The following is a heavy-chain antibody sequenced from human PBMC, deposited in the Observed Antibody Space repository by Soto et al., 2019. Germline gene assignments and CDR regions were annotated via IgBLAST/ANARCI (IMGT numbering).Heavy chain of an antibody. CDR1: GGTFSSYA. CDR3: ARDLKPYYGGNSGGDFDL. Sequence: ASVKVSCKASGGTFSSYAISWVRQAPGQGLEWMGGIIPIFGTANYAQKFQGRVTITADKSTSTAYMELSSLRSEDTAVYYCARDLKPYYGGNSGGDFDLWGRGTLVTVSS. CDR2: IIPIFGTA. D-gene: IGHD4-17*01. J-gene: IGHJ2*01. V-gene: IGHV1-69*06.